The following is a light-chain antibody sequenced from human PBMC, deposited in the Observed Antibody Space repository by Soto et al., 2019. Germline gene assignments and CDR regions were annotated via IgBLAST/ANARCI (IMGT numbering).Light chain of an antibody. Sequence: QSALTQPASVSGSPGQSITISCTGTSSDVGSYNLVSWYQQHPGKAPKLMIYEGSKRPSGVSNRFSGSKSGKTASLTISGLQAEDGADYYCCSYAGSSVYVFGTGTKLTVL. CDR3: CSYAGSSVYV. CDR2: EGS. J-gene: IGLJ1*01. V-gene: IGLV2-23*01. CDR1: SSDVGSYNL.